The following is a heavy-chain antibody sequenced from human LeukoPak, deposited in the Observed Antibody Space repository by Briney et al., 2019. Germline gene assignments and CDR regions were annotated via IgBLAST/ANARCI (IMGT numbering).Heavy chain of an antibody. CDR3: ASLRYFDWLSIDY. Sequence: SETLSLTCTVSGDSISSGRYYWGWIRQPPGKGLEWIGSIYYSGSTYYNPSLKSRVTISVDTSKNQFSLKLSSVTAADTAVYYCASLRYFDWLSIDYWGQGTLVTVSS. J-gene: IGHJ4*02. CDR2: IYYSGST. V-gene: IGHV4-39*07. D-gene: IGHD3-9*01. CDR1: GDSISSGRYY.